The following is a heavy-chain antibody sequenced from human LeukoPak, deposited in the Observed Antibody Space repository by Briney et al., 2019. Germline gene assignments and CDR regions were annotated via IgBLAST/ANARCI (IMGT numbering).Heavy chain of an antibody. CDR3: TTYQEWELPAAHFDY. D-gene: IGHD1-26*01. CDR2: IKSKTDGGTT. V-gene: IGHV3-15*01. CDR1: GFTFSSYA. Sequence: PGGSLRLSCAASGFTFSSYAMSWVRQAPGKGLEWVGRIKSKTDGGTTDYAAPVKGRFTISRDDSKNTLYLQMNSLKTEDTAVYYCTTYQEWELPAAHFDYWGQGTLVTVSS. J-gene: IGHJ4*02.